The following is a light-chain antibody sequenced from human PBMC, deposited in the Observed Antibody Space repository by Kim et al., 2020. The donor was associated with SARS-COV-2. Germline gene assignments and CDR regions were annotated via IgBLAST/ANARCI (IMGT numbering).Light chain of an antibody. V-gene: IGKV3-20*01. J-gene: IGKJ4*01. Sequence: LSPGERATFSCRASQYVTSNYLAWYQHTPGQAPRLVIYAASSRATDIPDRFSGSGSGTDFALTISRLEPEDFAVYYCQQYGNSPLTFGGGTKLEI. CDR3: QQYGNSPLT. CDR1: QYVTSNY. CDR2: AAS.